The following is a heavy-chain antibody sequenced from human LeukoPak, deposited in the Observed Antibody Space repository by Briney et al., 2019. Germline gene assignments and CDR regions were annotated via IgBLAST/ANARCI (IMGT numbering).Heavy chain of an antibody. CDR3: ARHQVGSHYYDSSGYPAEFDY. Sequence: SETLSLTCTVSGGSISSYYWSWIRQPAGKGLEWIGRIYTSGSTNYNPSLKSRVTTSVDTSKNQFSLKLSSVTAADTAVYYCARHQVGSHYYDSSGYPAEFDYWGQGALVTVSS. CDR1: GGSISSYY. D-gene: IGHD3-22*01. CDR2: IYTSGST. V-gene: IGHV4-4*07. J-gene: IGHJ4*02.